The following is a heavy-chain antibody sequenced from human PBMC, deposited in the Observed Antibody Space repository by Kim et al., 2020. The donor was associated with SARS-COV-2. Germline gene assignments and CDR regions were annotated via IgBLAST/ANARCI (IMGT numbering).Heavy chain of an antibody. Sequence: GGSLRLSCAASGFTFSSYSMTWVRQAPGKGLEWVSSISGNSESINYADSVKGRLTISRDNPKNSLYLQVNSLRAEDTAVYYCVTCTGGSCARGAYGLDVWGQGTTVTVS. CDR1: GFTFSSYS. V-gene: IGHV3-21*01. CDR2: ISGNSESI. D-gene: IGHD2-15*01. J-gene: IGHJ6*02. CDR3: VTCTGGSCARGAYGLDV.